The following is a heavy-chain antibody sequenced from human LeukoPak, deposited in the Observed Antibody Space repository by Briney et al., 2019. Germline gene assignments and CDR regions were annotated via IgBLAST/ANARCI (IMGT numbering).Heavy chain of an antibody. CDR1: GVSFSGYY. CDR3: ARARGYSYGMVDY. V-gene: IGHV4-34*01. CDR2: INHSGST. D-gene: IGHD5-18*01. Sequence: SQTLSLTCAVYGVSFSGYYWSWIRQPPGKGLEWIGEINHSGSTNYNPSLKSRVTISVDTSKNQFSLKLSSVTAADTAVYYCARARGYSYGMVDYWGQGTLVTVSS. J-gene: IGHJ4*02.